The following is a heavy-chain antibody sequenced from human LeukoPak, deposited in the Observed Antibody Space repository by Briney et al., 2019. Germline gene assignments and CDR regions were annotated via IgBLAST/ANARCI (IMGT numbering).Heavy chain of an antibody. J-gene: IGHJ5*02. CDR1: GYTFTGYY. CDR2: INPNSGGT. D-gene: IGHD3-10*01. CDR3: ARGRIRMTMVRGVQNWCDP. V-gene: IGHV1-2*02. Sequence: ASVKVSCKASGYTFTGYYMHWVRQAPGQGLEWMGWINPNSGGTNYAQKFQGRVTMTRDTSISTAYMELSRLRSDDTAVYYCARGRIRMTMVRGVQNWCDPWGQGTLVTVS.